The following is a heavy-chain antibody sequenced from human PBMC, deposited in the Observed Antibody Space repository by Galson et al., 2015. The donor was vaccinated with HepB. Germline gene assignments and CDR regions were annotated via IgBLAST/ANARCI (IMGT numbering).Heavy chain of an antibody. D-gene: IGHD1-7*01. Sequence: LRLSCAASGFTFGSYAMSWVRQAPGKGLEWVSTISGGGSGTYYTDSVKGRFTISRDNSKNTLYLQMNSLRAEDTAVYYCAKVTSERRSENYHLDAFDIWGQGTMVTVSS. V-gene: IGHV3-23*01. CDR3: AKVTSERRSENYHLDAFDI. CDR1: GFTFGSYA. CDR2: ISGGGSGT. J-gene: IGHJ3*02.